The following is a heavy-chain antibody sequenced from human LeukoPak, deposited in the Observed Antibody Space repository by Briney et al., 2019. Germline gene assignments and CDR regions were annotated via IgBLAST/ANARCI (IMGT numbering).Heavy chain of an antibody. CDR3: ARTVVVTATADYFDY. D-gene: IGHD2-15*01. CDR2: LYSSGSP. J-gene: IGHJ4*02. Sequence: PGGSLRLSCAASGFTVSSNYMSWVRQAPGKGLEWVSALYSSGSPYYADSVMGRFTISRDNSKNTLYLQMHSLRAEDTAVYYCARTVVVTATADYFDYWGQGTLVTVSS. V-gene: IGHV3-53*01. CDR1: GFTVSSNY.